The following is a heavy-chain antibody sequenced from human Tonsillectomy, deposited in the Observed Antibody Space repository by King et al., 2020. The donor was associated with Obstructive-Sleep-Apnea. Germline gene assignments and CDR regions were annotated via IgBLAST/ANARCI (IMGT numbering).Heavy chain of an antibody. CDR3: VRERGYPDY. Sequence: VQLVESGAEVKKPGASVKVSCKASGYTFTSYDINWVRQATGQGLEWMGWMNPNSGNTGYAQKFQCRVTMTRNTSMTTAYMELRSLTSEDTAVYYCVRERGYPDYWGQGTLVTVSS. V-gene: IGHV1-8*01. CDR1: GYTFTSYD. CDR2: MNPNSGNT. D-gene: IGHD5-18*01. J-gene: IGHJ4*02.